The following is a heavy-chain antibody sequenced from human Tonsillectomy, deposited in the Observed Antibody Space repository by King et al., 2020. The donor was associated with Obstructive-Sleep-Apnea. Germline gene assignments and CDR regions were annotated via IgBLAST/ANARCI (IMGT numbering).Heavy chain of an antibody. CDR1: GGSVSSGTYI. J-gene: IGHJ4*02. D-gene: IGHD6-13*01. CDR3: ARAAEAATGTWDSYFDF. Sequence: QLQESGPGLVKPSQTLSLKCSVSGGSVSSGTYIWNWIRQHPGKGLEWIGYISHSGHTYYNPSLRSRITMSRDSSKNQFSLRLSSVSAADTAIYYCARAAEAATGTWDSYFDFWGQGTLVTVSS. CDR2: ISHSGHT. V-gene: IGHV4-30-4*08.